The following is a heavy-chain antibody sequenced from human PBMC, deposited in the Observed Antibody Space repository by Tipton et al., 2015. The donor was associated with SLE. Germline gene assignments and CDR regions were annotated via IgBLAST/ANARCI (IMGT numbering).Heavy chain of an antibody. V-gene: IGHV4-34*01. J-gene: IGHJ4*02. CDR3: AVITGTTVDY. D-gene: IGHD1-20*01. CDR1: GGSFSGYY. CDR2: INHSGST. Sequence: TLSLTCAVYGGSFSGYYWSWIRQPPGKGLEWIGEINHSGSTNPNPAPKSRVTISVDTSKNQLSLKMSSVTAAATAVYYCAVITGTTVDYWAQGTLVPVSS.